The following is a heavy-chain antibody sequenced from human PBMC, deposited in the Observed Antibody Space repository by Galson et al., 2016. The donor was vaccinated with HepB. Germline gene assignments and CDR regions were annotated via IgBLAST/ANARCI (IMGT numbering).Heavy chain of an antibody. V-gene: IGHV1-46*01. CDR2: INTSGGTT. J-gene: IGHJ4*02. CDR3: AGSIEVAGTAIDY. CDR1: GYTFTSYY. D-gene: IGHD6-19*01. Sequence: SVKVSCKASGYTFTSYYMHWVRQAPGQGLEWMGIINTSGGTTSYAQKFQGRVTMTRDTSTSTVYMELSSLRSEDTAVYYWAGSIEVAGTAIDYWGQGTLVTVSS.